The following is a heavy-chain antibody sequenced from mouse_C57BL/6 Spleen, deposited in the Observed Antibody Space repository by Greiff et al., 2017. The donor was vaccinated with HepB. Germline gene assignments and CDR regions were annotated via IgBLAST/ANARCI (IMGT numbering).Heavy chain of an antibody. J-gene: IGHJ1*03. CDR3: AREGVVATPYFDV. CDR1: GYTFTSYW. CDR2: IDPSDSYT. Sequence: QVQLQQPGAELVKPGASVKLSCKASGYTFTSYWMQWVKQRPGQGLEWIGEIDPSDSYTNYNQKFKGKATLTVDTSSSTAYMQLSSLTSEDSAVYYCAREGVVATPYFDVWGTGTTVTVSS. D-gene: IGHD1-1*01. V-gene: IGHV1-50*01.